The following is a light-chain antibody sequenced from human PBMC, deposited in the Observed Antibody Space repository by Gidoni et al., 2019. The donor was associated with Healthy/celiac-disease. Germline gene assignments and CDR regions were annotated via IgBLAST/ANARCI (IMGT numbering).Light chain of an antibody. V-gene: IGLV3-1*01. Sequence: SYELTQPPSVSGPPGQTASITCSGDKLGDKYACWYQQKPGQSPVLVIYQDSKRPSGIPGRFSGSNSVNTATLTISGTQAMDEADYYCQAWDSSTAPFGGGTKLTVL. J-gene: IGLJ2*01. CDR3: QAWDSSTAP. CDR2: QDS. CDR1: KLGDKY.